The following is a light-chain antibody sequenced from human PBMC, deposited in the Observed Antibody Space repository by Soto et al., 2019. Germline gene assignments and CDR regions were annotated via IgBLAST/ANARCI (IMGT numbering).Light chain of an antibody. CDR3: QQLNSYPIT. CDR2: AAS. J-gene: IGKJ5*01. Sequence: DIQLTQSPSFLSASVGDRVTITCRASQGITSYLAWYQQKPGKAPKLLIYAASTLQSGVPSRFSGSGSGTEFTLTISSLQPDDCATYYCQQLNSYPITFGPGTRLEIK. CDR1: QGITSY. V-gene: IGKV1-9*01.